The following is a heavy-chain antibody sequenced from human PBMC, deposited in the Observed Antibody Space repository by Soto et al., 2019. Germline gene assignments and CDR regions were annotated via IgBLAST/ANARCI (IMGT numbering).Heavy chain of an antibody. CDR3: ARTDRDVYGLDV. CDR1: GFTFRNYD. CDR2: ISAAGDP. J-gene: IGHJ6*02. V-gene: IGHV3-13*05. Sequence: EVQLVESGGGLVQPGGSLRLSCEASGFTFRNYDMHWVRQGTGKGLEWVSGISAAGDPDYADSVEGRFTISRENAQHSFFLQMNSLIVGDTAVYYCARTDRDVYGLDVWGQGTTVNVSS.